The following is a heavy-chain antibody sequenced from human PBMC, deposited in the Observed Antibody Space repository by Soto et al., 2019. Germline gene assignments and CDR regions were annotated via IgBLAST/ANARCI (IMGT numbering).Heavy chain of an antibody. CDR3: ARDKGAYYSHLVY. J-gene: IGHJ4*02. CDR2: IIPVFGTP. CDR1: GGLFSSYA. D-gene: IGHD3-22*01. V-gene: IGHV1-69*01. Sequence: QEQLVQSGAEVKKPGSSVKVSCKDSGGLFSSYAISWVRQAPEQGLEWMGGIIPVFGTPFYAQKFQGRVTITADESTNTAYMELSSLRSDDTAVYYCARDKGAYYSHLVYWGQGTLVTVSS.